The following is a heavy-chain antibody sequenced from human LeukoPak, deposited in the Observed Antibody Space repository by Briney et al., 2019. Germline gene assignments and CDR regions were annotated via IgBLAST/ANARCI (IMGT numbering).Heavy chain of an antibody. Sequence: LETLSLTCTVSGGSISSSSYYWGWIRQPPGKGLEWIGTIHYSGSTYYNPSLKSRVTISVDTSKNQFSLKLSSVTAADTAVYYCARHPSGSSFDYWGQGTLVTVSS. D-gene: IGHD1-26*01. J-gene: IGHJ4*02. V-gene: IGHV4-39*01. CDR1: GGSISSSSYY. CDR2: IHYSGST. CDR3: ARHPSGSSFDY.